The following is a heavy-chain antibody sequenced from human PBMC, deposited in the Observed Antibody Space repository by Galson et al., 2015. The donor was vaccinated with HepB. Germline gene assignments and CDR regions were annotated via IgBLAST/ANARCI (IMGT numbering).Heavy chain of an antibody. V-gene: IGHV4-59*08. CDR2: IYSDGTT. Sequence: TLSLTCTVSGVSIGTYYWGWFRQSPGKRIEWIGYIYSDGTTTYSPSLKSRITISIDTSKRQLSLTVRSVTAADTAVYSCASHPDYGDYWGQGSLVTVSS. J-gene: IGHJ4*01. CDR1: GVSIGTYY. CDR3: ASHPDYGDY.